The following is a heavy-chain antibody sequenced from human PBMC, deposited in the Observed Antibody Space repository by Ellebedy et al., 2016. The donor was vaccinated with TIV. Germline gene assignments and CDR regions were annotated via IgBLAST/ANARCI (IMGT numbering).Heavy chain of an antibody. D-gene: IGHD5-18*01. Sequence: PGESLRLSCAASGFTFSPYAMAWVRQAPGKGLEWVSGIVGSGSQKYADSVKGRFTISRDNSKRTVDLQMNGLRAEDTAIYFCAKDRTSGDGYWVFDNWGQGTLVSVSS. V-gene: IGHV3-23*01. CDR3: AKDRTSGDGYWVFDN. CDR1: GFTFSPYA. J-gene: IGHJ4*02. CDR2: IVGSGS.